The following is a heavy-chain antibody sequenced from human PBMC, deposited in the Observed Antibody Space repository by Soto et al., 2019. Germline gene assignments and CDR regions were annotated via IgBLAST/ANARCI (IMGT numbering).Heavy chain of an antibody. V-gene: IGHV4-34*01. J-gene: IGHJ6*02. CDR2: INHSGST. CDR1: GGSFSGYY. CDR3: ARDLSMDV. Sequence: SETLSLTCAVYGGSFSGYYWSWIRQPPGKGLEWIGEINHSGSTNYNPSLKSRVTISVDTSKNQFSLKLSSVTAADTAVYYCARDLSMDVWGQGTTVTV.